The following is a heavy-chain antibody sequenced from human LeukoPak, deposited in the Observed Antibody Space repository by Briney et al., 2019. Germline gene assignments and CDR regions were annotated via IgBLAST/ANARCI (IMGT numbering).Heavy chain of an antibody. V-gene: IGHV3-48*04. D-gene: IGHD2-15*01. CDR1: GFTFSSYS. J-gene: IGHJ6*02. CDR2: ITTSGGAK. Sequence: GGSLRLSCAASGFTFSSYSMNWVRQAPGKGLEWISYITTSGGAKNYADSVKGRFTISRDNAKNSLYLQMNSLRAEDTAVYYCARDRWELLSNSYHYCGLDVWGQGTTVTVSS. CDR3: ARDRWELLSNSYHYCGLDV.